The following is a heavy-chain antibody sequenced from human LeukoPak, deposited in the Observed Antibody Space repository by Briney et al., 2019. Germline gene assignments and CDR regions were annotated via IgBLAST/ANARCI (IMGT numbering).Heavy chain of an antibody. V-gene: IGHV3-7*01. J-gene: IGHJ4*02. CDR1: GFAFSSYS. CDR3: ARAAQFLDY. CDR2: IKQDGSEK. Sequence: PGGSLRLSCAASGFAFSSYSMNWVRQAPGKGLEWVANIKQDGSEKYYVDSVKGRFTISRDNAKNSLYLQMNSLRAEDTAVYYCARAAQFLDYWGQGTLVTVSS. D-gene: IGHD2-15*01.